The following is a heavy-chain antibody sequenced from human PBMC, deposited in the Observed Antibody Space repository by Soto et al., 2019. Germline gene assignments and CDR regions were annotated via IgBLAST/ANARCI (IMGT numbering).Heavy chain of an antibody. Sequence: VQLVESGGGLVQPGGSLRLSCAASGFTFSTYWMHWVRQAPGEGLVWVSRIKGDESTTNYADSVKGRFTVSRDNARNTLYLQINSLRPEDTAIYYCARGGLYAYYQDNWGQGTLVTVSS. V-gene: IGHV3-74*01. CDR2: IKGDESTT. D-gene: IGHD3-16*01. CDR1: GFTFSTYW. J-gene: IGHJ4*02. CDR3: ARGGLYAYYQDN.